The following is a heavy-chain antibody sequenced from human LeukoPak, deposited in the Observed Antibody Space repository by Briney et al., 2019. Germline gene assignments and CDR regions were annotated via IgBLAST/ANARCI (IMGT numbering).Heavy chain of an antibody. V-gene: IGHV3-20*04. CDR2: INWNGGST. D-gene: IGHD1-14*01. CDR1: GFTFDDYG. J-gene: IGHJ6*03. CDR3: ARDEETKAEYYYYYMDV. Sequence: GSLRLSCAASGFTFDDYGMSWVRQAPGKGLEWVSGINWNGGSTGYADSVKGRFTISRDNAKNSLYLQMNSLRAEDTAVYYCARDEETKAEYYYYYMDVWGKGTTVTVSS.